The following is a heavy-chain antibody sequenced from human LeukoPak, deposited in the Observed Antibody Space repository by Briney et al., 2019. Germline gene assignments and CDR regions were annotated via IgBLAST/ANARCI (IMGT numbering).Heavy chain of an antibody. J-gene: IGHJ3*02. CDR1: GLSFSTYS. CDR2: ISSSSIYR. D-gene: IGHD3-22*01. V-gene: IGHV3-21*01. CDR3: ASPYDSSGYYRVYDAFDI. Sequence: GGSLRLSCAASGLSFSTYSMNWVRQAPGKGLEWVSSISSSSIYRYYADSVKGRFTISRDNAKNSLYLQMNSLRAEDTAVYYCASPYDSSGYYRVYDAFDIWGQGTMVTVSS.